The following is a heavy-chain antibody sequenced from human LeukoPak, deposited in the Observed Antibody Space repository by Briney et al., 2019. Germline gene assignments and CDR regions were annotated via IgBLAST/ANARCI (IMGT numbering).Heavy chain of an antibody. CDR3: ARGGWLVPRYFDY. J-gene: IGHJ4*02. D-gene: IGHD6-19*01. CDR2: IKQDGSEK. Sequence: GGSLRLSCAASGFTFSSYWMSWVRQAPGKGLEWVANIKQDGSEKYYVDSVKGRFTISRDNAKNSLYLQMNSLRAEDTAVYYCARGGWLVPRYFDYWGQGTLVTVSS. V-gene: IGHV3-7*01. CDR1: GFTFSSYW.